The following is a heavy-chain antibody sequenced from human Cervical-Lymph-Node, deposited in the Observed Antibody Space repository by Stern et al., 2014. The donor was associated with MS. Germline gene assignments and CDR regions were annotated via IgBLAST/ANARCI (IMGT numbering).Heavy chain of an antibody. D-gene: IGHD5/OR15-5a*01. CDR2: INWNGGRV. CDR1: GLTFDDYA. J-gene: IGHJ4*02. CDR3: AKGKSTSTRIFIDY. V-gene: IGHV3-9*01. Sequence: VHLVESGGGLVQPGRSLRLSCAASGLTFDDYAMHWVRQAPGKGLEWVPGINWNGGRVAYATSVKGRFTISRYNAKNSLYLQMNSLRPEDTALYYCAKGKSTSTRIFIDYWGQGTLVTVSP.